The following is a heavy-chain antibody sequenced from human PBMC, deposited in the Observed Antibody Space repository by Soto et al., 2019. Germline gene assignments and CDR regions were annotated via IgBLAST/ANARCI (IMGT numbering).Heavy chain of an antibody. V-gene: IGHV3-15*01. J-gene: IGHJ6*03. D-gene: IGHD5-12*01. CDR1: GFTFSNAW. CDR3: TTEANQIMATIAGTYYYYYYMDV. Sequence: EVQLVESGGGLVKPGGSLRLSCAASGFTFSNAWMSWVRQAPGKGLEWVGRIKSKTDGGTTDYAAPVKGRFTISRDDSKNTPYLQMNSLKTEDTAVYYCTTEANQIMATIAGTYYYYYYMDVWGKGTTVTVSS. CDR2: IKSKTDGGTT.